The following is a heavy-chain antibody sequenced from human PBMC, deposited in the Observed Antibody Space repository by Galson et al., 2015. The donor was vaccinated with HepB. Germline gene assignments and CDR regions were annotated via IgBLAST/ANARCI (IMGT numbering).Heavy chain of an antibody. CDR2: ISFDGEND. CDR1: GFTFNTFA. CDR3: VRAPGHNFWDYFGH. D-gene: IGHD3-3*01. V-gene: IGHV3-30*04. Sequence: SLRLSCAASGFTFNTFAFHWVRQAPGAGLEWVAIISFDGENDFYADSVKGRFSISRDNSKSTLWLQMNSLRTADTAVYYCVRAPGHNFWDYFGHWGQGALVTVSS. J-gene: IGHJ4*02.